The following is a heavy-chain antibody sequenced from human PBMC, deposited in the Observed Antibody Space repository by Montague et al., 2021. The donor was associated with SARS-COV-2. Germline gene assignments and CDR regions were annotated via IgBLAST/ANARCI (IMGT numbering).Heavy chain of an antibody. Sequence: PTCTVSGGSISSGGYYWSWIRQHPGKGLEWIGYIYHTGSTHYNPSLKSRVTISKETSKNHFSLNLSSVTAADSAVYYCARDSGYYDSSGYSYDAFDIWGQGTKVTVSS. CDR2: IYHTGST. CDR3: ARDSGYYDSSGYSYDAFDI. V-gene: IGHV4-31*03. D-gene: IGHD3-22*01. CDR1: GGSISSGGYY. J-gene: IGHJ3*02.